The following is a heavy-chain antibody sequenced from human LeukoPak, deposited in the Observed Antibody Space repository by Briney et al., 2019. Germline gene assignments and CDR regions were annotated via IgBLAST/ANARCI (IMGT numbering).Heavy chain of an antibody. J-gene: IGHJ4*02. V-gene: IGHV1-69*05. CDR1: GGTFSSYA. Sequence: SVKVSCKASGGTFSSYAISCVRQDPGQGLEWMGGIIPIFGTANYAQKFQGRVTITTDESTSTAYMELSSLRSEDTAVYYCARGSRGYSYGSVDYWGQGTLVTVSS. CDR2: IIPIFGTA. D-gene: IGHD5-18*01. CDR3: ARGSRGYSYGSVDY.